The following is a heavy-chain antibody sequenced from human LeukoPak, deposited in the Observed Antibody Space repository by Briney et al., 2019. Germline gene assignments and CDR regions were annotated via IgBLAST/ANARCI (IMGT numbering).Heavy chain of an antibody. CDR3: ARGKEGYCSGGSCYSLAD. J-gene: IGHJ4*02. Sequence: SGGSLRLSCAASGFTFSSYEMNWVRQAPGKGLEWVSYISSSGSTIYYADSVKGRFTISRDNAKSSLYLQMSSLRAEDTAIYYCARGKEGYCSGGSCYSLADWGQGTLVTVSS. CDR1: GFTFSSYE. CDR2: ISSSGSTI. V-gene: IGHV3-48*03. D-gene: IGHD2-15*01.